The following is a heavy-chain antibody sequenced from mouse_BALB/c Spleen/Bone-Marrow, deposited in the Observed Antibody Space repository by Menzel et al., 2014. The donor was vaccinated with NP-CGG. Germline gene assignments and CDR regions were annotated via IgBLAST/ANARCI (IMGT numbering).Heavy chain of an antibody. V-gene: IGHV4-1*02. J-gene: IGHJ3*01. CDR2: INSGSNTI. CDR3: ARLGYYGWFAY. Sequence: EVKLQESGGGLVQPGGSLKLSCAASGFDFSRYWRSWVRQAPGKGLEWIGEINSGSNTINYTPSLKDKFIISRDNDKNTLYLQISKVRSEDTALYYCARLGYYGWFAYWGQGTLVTVSA. D-gene: IGHD2-3*01. CDR1: GFDFSRYW.